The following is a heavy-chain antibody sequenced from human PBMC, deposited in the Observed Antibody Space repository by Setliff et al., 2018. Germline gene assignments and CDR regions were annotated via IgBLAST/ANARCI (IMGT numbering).Heavy chain of an antibody. J-gene: IGHJ6*01. V-gene: IGHV4-38-2*01. CDR2: IYHSGKT. CDR1: GYSISSGYF. CDR3: ARLLAGTGGFFYYGVDV. Sequence: PSETLSLTCAVPGYSISSGYFWGWIRQPPGKGLEWIGSIYHSGKTYYNPSLKSRVTLSVDTSKNQFSLKLSSVTAADTAVYYCARLLAGTGGFFYYGVDVWG. D-gene: IGHD6-19*01.